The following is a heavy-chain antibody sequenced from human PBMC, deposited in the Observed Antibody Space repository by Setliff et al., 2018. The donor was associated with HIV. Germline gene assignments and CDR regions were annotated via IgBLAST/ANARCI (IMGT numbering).Heavy chain of an antibody. CDR3: ATLDY. J-gene: IGHJ4*02. CDR1: GYSFIGYY. V-gene: IGHV1-2*02. Sequence: ASVKVSCKASGYSFIGYYIHWVRQAPGQGLEWMGWINPNTGGTNYSQTFQGRVTLTRDTSISTAYMELSRLRSDDTAVYYCATLDYWGQGTLVTGSA. CDR2: INPNTGGT.